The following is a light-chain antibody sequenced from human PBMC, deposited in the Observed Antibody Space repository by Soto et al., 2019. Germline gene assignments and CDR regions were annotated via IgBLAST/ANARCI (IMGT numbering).Light chain of an antibody. J-gene: IGLJ3*02. V-gene: IGLV2-11*01. CDR3: SSYAGSYTWV. Sequence: QSALTQPRSVSGSPGQSVTISCTGTSSDVGGYNYVSWYQQHPGKAPKLMIHYVSKRPSGVPDRFSGSKSGNTASLTISGLQAEDEADYYCSSYAGSYTWVFGGGTKLTVL. CDR1: SSDVGGYNY. CDR2: YVS.